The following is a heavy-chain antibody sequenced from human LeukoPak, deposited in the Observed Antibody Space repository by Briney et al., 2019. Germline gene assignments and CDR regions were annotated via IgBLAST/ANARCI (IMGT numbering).Heavy chain of an antibody. CDR3: AKDSSRYSGSYVDY. Sequence: GGSLRLSCAASGFTFINYAMHWVRQAPGKGLEWVAVIWYDGGNKYYGDSVKGRFTISRDNSKNTLYLQMNSLRAEDTAVYYCAKDSSRYSGSYVDYWGQGTLVTVSS. CDR2: IWYDGGNK. V-gene: IGHV3-33*06. CDR1: GFTFINYA. D-gene: IGHD1-26*01. J-gene: IGHJ4*02.